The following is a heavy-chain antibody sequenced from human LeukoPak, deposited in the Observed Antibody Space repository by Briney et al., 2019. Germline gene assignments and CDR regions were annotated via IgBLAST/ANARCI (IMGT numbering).Heavy chain of an antibody. CDR3: ARDLRIAAAADFDY. Sequence: ASVKVSCKASGYTFISYAMNWVRQAPGQGLEWMGWVNTNTGNPTYAQGFTGRFVFSLGTSVSTAYLQISSLQAEDTAVYYCARDLRIAAAADFDYWGQGTLVTVSS. CDR2: VNTNTGNP. D-gene: IGHD6-13*01. V-gene: IGHV7-4-1*02. CDR1: GYTFISYA. J-gene: IGHJ4*02.